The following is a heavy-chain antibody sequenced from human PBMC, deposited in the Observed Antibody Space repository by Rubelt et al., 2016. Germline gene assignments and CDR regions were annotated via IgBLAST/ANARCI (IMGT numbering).Heavy chain of an antibody. V-gene: IGHV3-30*01. Sequence: GSNKYYADSVKGRFTISRDNSKNTLYLQMNSLRAEDTAVYYCARTLLPYSSSWFTEYFQHWGQGTLVTVSS. CDR3: ARTLLPYSSSWFTEYFQH. D-gene: IGHD6-13*01. J-gene: IGHJ1*01. CDR2: GSNK.